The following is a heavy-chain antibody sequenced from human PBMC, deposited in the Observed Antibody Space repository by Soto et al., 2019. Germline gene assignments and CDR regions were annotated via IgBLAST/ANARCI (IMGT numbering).Heavy chain of an antibody. V-gene: IGHV1-46*01. J-gene: IGHJ4*02. CDR3: ARDRPDYDSSGYYSAFFDY. CDR1: GYTFTSYY. CDR2: INPSGGST. D-gene: IGHD3-22*01. Sequence: QVQLVQSGAEVKKPGASVKVSCKASGYTFTSYYMHWVRQAPGQGLEWMGIINPSGGSTSYAQKFQGSVTMTRDTSTSTVYMELSSLRSEDTAVYYCARDRPDYDSSGYYSAFFDYWGQGTLVTVSS.